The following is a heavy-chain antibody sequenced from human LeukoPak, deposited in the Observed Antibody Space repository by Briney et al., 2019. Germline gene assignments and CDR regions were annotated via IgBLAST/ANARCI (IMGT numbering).Heavy chain of an antibody. V-gene: IGHV1-18*01. J-gene: IGHJ5*02. D-gene: IGHD3-16*01. CDR1: GYTFTSYG. Sequence: ATVKVSCKASGYTFTSYGISWVRQAPGQGLEWMGWISAYNGNTNYAQKLQGRVTMTTDTSTNTAYMELRSLRSDDTAVYYCARDWGVRRDNWFDPWGQGTLVTVSS. CDR3: ARDWGVRRDNWFDP. CDR2: ISAYNGNT.